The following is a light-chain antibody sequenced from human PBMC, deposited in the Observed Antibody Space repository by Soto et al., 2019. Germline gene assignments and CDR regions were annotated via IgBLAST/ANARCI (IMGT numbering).Light chain of an antibody. Sequence: PGERATLSCRASQSVSSSYLAWYQQKPGQAPRLLIYSASSRATGIPDRFSGSGSGTDFTLTISRLEPEDFAVYYCNQYGRSPHLTFDGGTKVEFK. CDR2: SAS. J-gene: IGKJ4*01. CDR3: NQYGRSPHLT. V-gene: IGKV3-20*01. CDR1: QSVSSSY.